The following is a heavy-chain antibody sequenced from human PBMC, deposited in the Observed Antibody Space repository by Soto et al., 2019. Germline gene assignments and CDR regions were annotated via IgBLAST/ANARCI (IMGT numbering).Heavy chain of an antibody. Sequence: QVHLVQSATEVKMPGASVKLSCKASGYTFTNYAIHWVRQAPGQRLEWMVWINAGNGHTKYSQKFQGRVTVTRDPSATTAYMELSSLRSEDTAVYYCARGRWTKTTADYYLDYWGQGTLVTVSS. D-gene: IGHD1-1*01. V-gene: IGHV1-3*01. CDR2: INAGNGHT. CDR3: ARGRWTKTTADYYLDY. CDR1: GYTFTNYA. J-gene: IGHJ4*02.